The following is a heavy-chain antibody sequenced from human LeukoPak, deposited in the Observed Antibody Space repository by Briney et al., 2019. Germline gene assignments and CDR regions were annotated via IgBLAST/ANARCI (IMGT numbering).Heavy chain of an antibody. CDR3: ARAAAVAGTGFDP. CDR1: GYTFTGYD. Sequence: GASVKVSCKASGYTFTGYDINWVRQATGQGLEWMGWMNPNSGNTGYAQKFQGRVTMTRNTSISTAYMELSSLRSEDTAVYYCARAAAVAGTGFDPWGQGTLVTVSS. V-gene: IGHV1-8*01. D-gene: IGHD6-19*01. CDR2: MNPNSGNT. J-gene: IGHJ5*02.